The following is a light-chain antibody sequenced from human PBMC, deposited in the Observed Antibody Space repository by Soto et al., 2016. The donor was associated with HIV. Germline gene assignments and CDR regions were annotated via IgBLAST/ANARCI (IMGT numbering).Light chain of an antibody. CDR1: NIGSKS. CDR2: DDS. V-gene: IGLV3-21*03. J-gene: IGLJ1*01. Sequence: SYVLTQPPSVSVAPGKTARITCGGNNIGSKSVHWYQQKPGQAPVLVVCDDSDRPSGIPERSSGSNSGNTATLTISRVEAGDEADYYCQVWDSSSDHLYVFGTGTKVTVL. CDR3: QVWDSSSDHLYV.